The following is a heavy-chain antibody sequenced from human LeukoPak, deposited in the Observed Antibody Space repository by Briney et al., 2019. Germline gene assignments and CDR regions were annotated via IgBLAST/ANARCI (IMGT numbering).Heavy chain of an antibody. D-gene: IGHD6-6*01. CDR3: AKDLHPYVAARPDSLTPYYYYGMDA. Sequence: GGSLRLSCAASGFTFSSYSMNWVRQAPGKGLEWVSSISSSSSYIYYADSVKGRFTISRDNSKNTLYLQMNSLRAEDTAVYYCAKDLHPYVAARPDSLTPYYYYGMDAWGQGTTVTVSS. J-gene: IGHJ6*02. CDR1: GFTFSSYS. V-gene: IGHV3-21*01. CDR2: ISSSSSYI.